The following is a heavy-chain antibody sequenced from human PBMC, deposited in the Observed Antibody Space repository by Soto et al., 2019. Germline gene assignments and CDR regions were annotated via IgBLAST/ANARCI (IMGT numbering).Heavy chain of an antibody. CDR2: IHSDVTT. V-gene: IGHV3-53*01. Sequence: EMQLVESGGGWIQPGESLRLSCAASGFSVSSNSMNWVRQAPGKGLEWVSVIHSDVTTYFADSVKGRFIISRDNSKNMLYLQMNSLRAEDTAIYYCARELRGSWYNWFDPWGQGTLVTVSS. D-gene: IGHD6-13*01. CDR1: GFSVSSNS. J-gene: IGHJ5*02. CDR3: ARELRGSWYNWFDP.